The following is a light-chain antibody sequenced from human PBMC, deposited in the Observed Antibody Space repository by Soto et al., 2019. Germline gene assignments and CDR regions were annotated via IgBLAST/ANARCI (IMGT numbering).Light chain of an antibody. J-gene: IGKJ2*01. CDR2: WAS. CDR1: QSVLYSSNNKNY. V-gene: IGKV4-1*01. Sequence: DIVMTQSPDSLAVSLGERATINCKSSQSVLYSSNNKNYLAWYQQKPGQPPKLIIYWASTRESGVPDRFSGSGSWTDFTLTISSLQAEDGAVYYCQQFYSTLRTFGQGTKLQIK. CDR3: QQFYSTLRT.